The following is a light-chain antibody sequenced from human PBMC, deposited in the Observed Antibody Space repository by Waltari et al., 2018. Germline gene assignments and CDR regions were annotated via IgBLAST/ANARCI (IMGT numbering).Light chain of an antibody. CDR3: QVWDTDSDHL. CDR1: NIRFKA. V-gene: IGLV3-21*02. CDR2: DDS. J-gene: IGLJ3*02. Sequence: YVLTQPPSVSVAPGQTARLPCGGDNIRFKAVHWSKQKTGQAPRLLLYDDSVRPSGVPWRFSGAKAGDTATLTITRVEAGDEADYYCQVWDTDSDHLFGGGTKLTVL.